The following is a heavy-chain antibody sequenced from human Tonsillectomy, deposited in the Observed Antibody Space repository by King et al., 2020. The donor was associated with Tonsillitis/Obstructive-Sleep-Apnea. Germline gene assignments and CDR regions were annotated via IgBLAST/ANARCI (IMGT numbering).Heavy chain of an antibody. J-gene: IGHJ3*02. CDR1: GFIVINDY. D-gene: IGHD4-23*01. CDR2: IHGANST. V-gene: IGHV3-53*01. CDR3: ARVYGGAHDAFDI. Sequence: DVQLVESGGGLIQPGGSLRLSCAASGFIVINDYMTWVRQAPGKGLEWFSGIHGANSTDSADSVKGRFTISRDNSKNTLYLQMNSLRAEDTAMYYCARVYGGAHDAFDIWGRGTMVSVSS.